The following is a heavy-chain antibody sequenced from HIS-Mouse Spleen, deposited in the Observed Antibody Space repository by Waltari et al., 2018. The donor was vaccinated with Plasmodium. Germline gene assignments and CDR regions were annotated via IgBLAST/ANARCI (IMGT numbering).Heavy chain of an antibody. D-gene: IGHD3-16*01. V-gene: IGHV4-39*07. Sequence: QLQLQESGPALLTPSETLSLTCTVPGGHISSSSAYSGWIRQPPGKGLEWFGSIYYSGSTYYNPSLKSRVTISVDTSKIQFSLKLSSVSAADTAVYYCARGRGAGFDYWGQGTLVTVSS. CDR1: GGHISSSSAY. CDR2: IYYSGST. CDR3: ARGRGAGFDY. J-gene: IGHJ4*02.